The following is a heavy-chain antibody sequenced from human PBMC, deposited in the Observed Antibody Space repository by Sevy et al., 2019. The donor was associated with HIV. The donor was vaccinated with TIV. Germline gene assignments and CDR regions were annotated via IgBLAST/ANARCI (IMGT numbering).Heavy chain of an antibody. J-gene: IGHJ4*02. Sequence: GGSLRLSCAASGFTFHTYWMQWVRQAPGKALEWVANIRQDGNEIYYADSVKGRFTISRDNAMQSLYLEMNNLRVEDSGIYYCARRYFDVWGQGTLVTVSS. CDR3: ARRYFDV. CDR2: IRQDGNEI. D-gene: IGHD3-16*02. CDR1: GFTFHTYW. V-gene: IGHV3-7*01.